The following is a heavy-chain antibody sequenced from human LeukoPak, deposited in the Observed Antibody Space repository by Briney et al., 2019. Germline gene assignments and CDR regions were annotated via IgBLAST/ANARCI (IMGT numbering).Heavy chain of an antibody. D-gene: IGHD1-1*01. J-gene: IGHJ4*02. CDR2: ISNSGSP. CDR1: GASISSLY. V-gene: IGHV4-59*01. Sequence: PSETLSLTCTVSGASISSLYWSWIRQPPGRGLEWIGSISNSGSPTYNPSLNSRVTISLDTSRNQFSLKVNYVTAADTAAYYCASESRQLGNWGQGTLVTVSS. CDR3: ASESRQLGN.